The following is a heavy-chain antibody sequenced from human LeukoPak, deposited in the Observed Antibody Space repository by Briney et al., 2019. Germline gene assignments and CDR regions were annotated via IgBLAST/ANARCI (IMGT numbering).Heavy chain of an antibody. Sequence: SETLSLTCTVSGGSISSNSYYWSWIRQPPGKGMEWIGEINHSGSTNYNPSLNSRVTISVDTSKNQFSLKLSPVTAADTAEYYCARRYPRGIAVAGTWVYWGQGTLVTVSS. J-gene: IGHJ4*02. V-gene: IGHV4-39*07. CDR1: GGSISSNSYY. D-gene: IGHD6-19*01. CDR3: ARRYPRGIAVAGTWVY. CDR2: INHSGST.